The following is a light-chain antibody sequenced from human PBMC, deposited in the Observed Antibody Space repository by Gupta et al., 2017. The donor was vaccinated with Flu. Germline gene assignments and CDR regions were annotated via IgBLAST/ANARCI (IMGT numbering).Light chain of an antibody. J-gene: IGKJ1*01. CDR1: QSVSSSF. V-gene: IGKV3-20*01. Sequence: TLSLFPGERATLSCRASQSVSSSFLAWYQQRPCQAPRLLIYDASRRATGIQDRFSGSGPGTDFTLTISILEPEDLALYYCQQYGRSPKWTFGQGTKVEIK. CDR3: QQYGRSPKWT. CDR2: DAS.